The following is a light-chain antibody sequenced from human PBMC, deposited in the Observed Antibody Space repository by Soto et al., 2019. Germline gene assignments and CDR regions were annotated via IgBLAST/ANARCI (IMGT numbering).Light chain of an antibody. CDR2: GVS. Sequence: EIVLTQSPGTLSLSPGERATLSCRASQTIVSNYLAWYQQRPGQAPRLLISGVSTRATGIPDRFSGSGSGTDFTLTISRLEPEDFAVYYCQQYGSSRTFGQGTKVDIK. J-gene: IGKJ1*01. CDR3: QQYGSSRT. V-gene: IGKV3-20*01. CDR1: QTIVSNY.